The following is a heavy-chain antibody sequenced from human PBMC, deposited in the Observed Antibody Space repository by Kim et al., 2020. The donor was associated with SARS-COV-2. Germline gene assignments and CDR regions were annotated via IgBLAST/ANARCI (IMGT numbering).Heavy chain of an antibody. V-gene: IGHV4-4*06. CDR3: ARWFGNSFDY. CDR2: GST. Sequence: GSTHANPSLKSRVTLSLDTSRSHFSLRLTSVTAADTSVYFCARWFGNSFDYWGLGTLVTVSS. D-gene: IGHD3-16*01. J-gene: IGHJ4*02.